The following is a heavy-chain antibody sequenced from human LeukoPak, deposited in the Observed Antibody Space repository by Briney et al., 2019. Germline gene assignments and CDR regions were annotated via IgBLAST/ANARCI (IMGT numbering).Heavy chain of an antibody. CDR3: ARSVRELWFGEFKGPYFDY. CDR2: ISAYNGNT. CDR1: GYTFTSYG. V-gene: IGHV1-18*01. J-gene: IGHJ4*02. Sequence: ASVKVSCKASGYTFTSYGISWVRQAPGQGLEWMGWISAYNGNTNYAQKLQGRVTMTTDTSTSTAYMELRSLRSDDTAVYYCARSVRELWFGEFKGPYFDYWGQGTLVTVSS. D-gene: IGHD3-10*01.